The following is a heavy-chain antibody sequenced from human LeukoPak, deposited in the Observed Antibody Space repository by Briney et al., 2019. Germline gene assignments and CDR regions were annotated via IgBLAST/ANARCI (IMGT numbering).Heavy chain of an antibody. CDR2: INHSGST. Sequence: PSETLPLTCAVYGGSFSGYYWSWIRQPPGKGLEWIGEINHSGSTNYNPSLKSRVTISVDTSKNQFSLKLSSVTAADTAVYYCAKDPAWGSGSPRGYDPWGQGTLVTVSS. CDR3: AKDPAWGSGSPRGYDP. V-gene: IGHV4-34*01. D-gene: IGHD3-10*01. J-gene: IGHJ5*02. CDR1: GGSFSGYY.